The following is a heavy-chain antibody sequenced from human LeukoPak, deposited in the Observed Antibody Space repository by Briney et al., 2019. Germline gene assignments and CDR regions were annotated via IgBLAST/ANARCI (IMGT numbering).Heavy chain of an antibody. Sequence: SETLSLTCTVSGGSISSYYWSWIRQPPGKGLEWIGYIYYSGSTNYNPSLKSRVTISVDTSKNQFSLKLSSVTAADTAVYYCARGFGYGSGCCWFDPWGQGTLVTVSS. V-gene: IGHV4-59*01. CDR3: ARGFGYGSGCCWFDP. CDR1: GGSISSYY. J-gene: IGHJ5*02. CDR2: IYYSGST. D-gene: IGHD3-10*01.